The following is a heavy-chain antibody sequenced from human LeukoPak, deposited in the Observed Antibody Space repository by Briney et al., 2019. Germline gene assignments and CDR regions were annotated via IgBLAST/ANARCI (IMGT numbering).Heavy chain of an antibody. D-gene: IGHD6-19*01. CDR3: ARGPGRNNNGWFVY. Sequence: SETLSLTCSVHGGSFSGFYWTWLRQTPGKGLEWIGEINHRGVTIYNPSLKSRVTISEDTSENQFSLQLSSVTAADTAVYYCARGPGRNNNGWFVYWGQGTLVTVSA. V-gene: IGHV4-34*01. J-gene: IGHJ4*02. CDR2: INHRGVT. CDR1: GGSFSGFY.